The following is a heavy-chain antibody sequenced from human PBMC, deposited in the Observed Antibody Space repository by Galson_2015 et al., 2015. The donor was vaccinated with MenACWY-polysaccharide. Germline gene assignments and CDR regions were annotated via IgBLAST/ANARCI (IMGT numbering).Heavy chain of an antibody. Sequence: SLRLSCAASGFTFSDYGMSWFRQAPGKGLEWVAGFPSSGSRPYYADSVRGRFSVSRDNSDNTLYLQMNSLRAEDTAMYYCAKDRSSGTSWYYFDLW. D-gene: IGHD6-19*01. CDR1: GFTFSDYG. V-gene: IGHV3-23*01. CDR3: AKDRSSGTSWYYFDL. CDR2: FPSSGSRP. J-gene: IGHJ2*01.